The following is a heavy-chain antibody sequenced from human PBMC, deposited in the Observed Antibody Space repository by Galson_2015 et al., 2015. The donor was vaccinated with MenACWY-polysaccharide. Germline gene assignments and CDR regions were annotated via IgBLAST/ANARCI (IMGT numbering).Heavy chain of an antibody. CDR1: RGSIRSYY. CDR3: ARVGYSGYDSRFEH. J-gene: IGHJ4*02. Sequence: ETLSLTCTVSRGSIRSYYWSWIRQPAGKGLEWIGHISTSGSTVYNPSLKSRATLSLDMSNNQLSLKLTSVTAADTAIYYCARVGYSGYDSRFEHWGQGTLVAVSS. CDR2: ISTSGST. V-gene: IGHV4-4*07. D-gene: IGHD5-12*01.